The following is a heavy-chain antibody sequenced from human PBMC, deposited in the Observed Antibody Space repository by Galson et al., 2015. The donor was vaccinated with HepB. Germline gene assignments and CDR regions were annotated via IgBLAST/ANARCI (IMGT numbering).Heavy chain of an antibody. J-gene: IGHJ4*02. CDR3: ARGGSDFWSAYYGQDYFDY. CDR1: GFTFSSYA. CDR2: ISYDGINK. Sequence: SLRLSCAASGFTFSSYAIHWVRQAPGKGLEWVAVISYDGINKYYADSVKGRFTISRDNSKNTLYLQMNSLRTEDTAVYYCARGGSDFWSAYYGQDYFDYWGQGTLVTVSS. D-gene: IGHD3-3*01. V-gene: IGHV3-30-3*01.